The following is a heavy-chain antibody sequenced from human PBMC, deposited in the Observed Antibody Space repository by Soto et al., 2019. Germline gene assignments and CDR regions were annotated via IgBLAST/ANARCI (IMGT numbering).Heavy chain of an antibody. CDR1: GFTFSSYS. Sequence: PGGSLRLSCAASGFTFSSYSMNWVRQAPGKGLEWVSSISSGSSYIYYADSVKGRFTISRDNAKNSLYLQMNSLRAEDTAVYYCARDMGLYYDILTGYRPVYFDYWGQGTLVTVSS. V-gene: IGHV3-21*01. CDR3: ARDMGLYYDILTGYRPVYFDY. J-gene: IGHJ4*02. D-gene: IGHD3-9*01. CDR2: ISSGSSYI.